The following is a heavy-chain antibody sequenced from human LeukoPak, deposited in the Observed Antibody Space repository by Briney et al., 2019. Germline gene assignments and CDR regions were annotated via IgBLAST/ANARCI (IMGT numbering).Heavy chain of an antibody. CDR3: QLSYYDSSGPSYYFDY. CDR1: GFTFSSYG. J-gene: IGHJ4*02. D-gene: IGHD3-22*01. V-gene: IGHV3-33*01. Sequence: GGSLRLSCAAPGFTFSSYGMHWVRQAPGKGLEWVAVIWYDGSNKYYADSVKGRFTISRDNSKNTLYLQMNSLRAEDTAVYYCQLSYYDSSGPSYYFDYWGQGTLVTVSS. CDR2: IWYDGSNK.